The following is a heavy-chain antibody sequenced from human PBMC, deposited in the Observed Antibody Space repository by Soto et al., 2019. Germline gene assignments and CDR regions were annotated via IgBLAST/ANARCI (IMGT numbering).Heavy chain of an antibody. CDR3: ARDPNIVLVPAALRSYYYYYGMDV. J-gene: IGHJ6*02. CDR1: GFTFSSYG. Sequence: GGSLSLSCAASGFTFSSYGMHWVRQAPGKGLEWVAVISYDGSNKYYVDSVKGRFTISRDNAKNSLYLQMNSLRAEDTAVYYCARDPNIVLVPAALRSYYYYYGMDVWGQGTTVTVSS. V-gene: IGHV3-30*03. D-gene: IGHD2-2*01. CDR2: ISYDGSNK.